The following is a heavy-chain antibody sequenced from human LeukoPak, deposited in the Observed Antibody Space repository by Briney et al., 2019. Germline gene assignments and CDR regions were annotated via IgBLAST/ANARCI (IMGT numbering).Heavy chain of an antibody. J-gene: IGHJ4*02. V-gene: IGHV4-34*01. CDR2: INHSGST. CDR1: GGSFSGYY. CDR3: ARMSPTYYYDSRLGY. Sequence: SETLSLTCAAYGGSFSGYYWSWIRQPPGKGLEWIGEINHSGSTNYNPSLKSRVTISVDTSKNQFSLKLSSVTAADTAVYYCARMSPTYYYDSRLGYWGQGTLVTVSS. D-gene: IGHD3-22*01.